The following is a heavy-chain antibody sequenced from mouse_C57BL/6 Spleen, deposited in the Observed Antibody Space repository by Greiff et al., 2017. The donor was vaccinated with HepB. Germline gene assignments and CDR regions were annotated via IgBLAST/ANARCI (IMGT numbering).Heavy chain of an antibody. CDR1: GFTFSNYW. CDR3: TGDGNYEDYAMDY. CDR2: IRLKSDNYAT. Sequence: EVQRVESGGGLVQPGGSMKLSCVASGFTFSNYWMNWVRQSPEKGLEWVAQIRLKSDNYATHYAESVKGRFTISRDDSKSSVYLQMNNLRAEDTGIYYCTGDGNYEDYAMDYWGQGTSVTVSS. J-gene: IGHJ4*01. V-gene: IGHV6-3*01. D-gene: IGHD2-1*01.